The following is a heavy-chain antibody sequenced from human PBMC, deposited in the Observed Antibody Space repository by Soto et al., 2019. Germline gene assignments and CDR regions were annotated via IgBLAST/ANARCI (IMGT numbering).Heavy chain of an antibody. Sequence: SETLSLTCTVSDDSISSYYWSWIRQPPGKGLEWIGYISYTGSTNSNPFLKSRVSISVDTSKNQFSLKLTSVTAADTAVYFCARRSVDNYDILTDAFDIWGPGTMVTVSS. CDR1: DDSISSYY. D-gene: IGHD3-9*01. V-gene: IGHV4-59*08. CDR3: ARRSVDNYDILTDAFDI. J-gene: IGHJ3*02. CDR2: ISYTGST.